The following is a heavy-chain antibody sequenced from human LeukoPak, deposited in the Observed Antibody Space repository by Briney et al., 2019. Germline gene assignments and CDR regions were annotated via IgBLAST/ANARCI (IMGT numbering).Heavy chain of an antibody. J-gene: IGHJ4*02. V-gene: IGHV4-34*01. CDR3: VSPRGFSYGYFDY. CDR1: GGSFSGYY. CDR2: INHSGST. D-gene: IGHD5-18*01. Sequence: SETLSLACAVYGGSFSGYYWSWIRQPPGKGLEWIGEINHSGSTNYNPSLKSRVTISVDTSKNQFSLKLSSVTAADTAVYYCVSPRGFSYGYFDYWGQGTLVTVSS.